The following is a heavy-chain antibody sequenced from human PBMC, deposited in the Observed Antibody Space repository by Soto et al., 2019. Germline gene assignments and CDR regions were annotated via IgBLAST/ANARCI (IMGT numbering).Heavy chain of an antibody. D-gene: IGHD2-2*01. CDR1: GFTFSSYS. V-gene: IGHV3-21*01. CDR2: ISSSSSYI. J-gene: IGHJ3*02. CDR3: ARTLDIVVVPAAFDAFDI. Sequence: SLRLSCAASGFTFSSYSMNWVRQAPGKWLEWVSSISSSSSYIYYADSVKGRFTISRDNAKNSLYLQMNSLRAEDTAVYYCARTLDIVVVPAAFDAFDIWGQGTMVTVSS.